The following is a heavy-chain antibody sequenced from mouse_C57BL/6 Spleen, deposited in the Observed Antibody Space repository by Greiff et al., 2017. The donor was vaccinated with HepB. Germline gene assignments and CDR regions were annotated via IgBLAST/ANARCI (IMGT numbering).Heavy chain of an antibody. Sequence: QVQLKQSGAELVKPGASVKLSCKASGYTFTSYWMHWVKQRPGQGLEWIGMIHPNSGSTNYNEKFKSKATLTVDKSSSTAYMQLSSLTSEDSAVYYCAREGGPWFAYWGQGTLVTVSA. V-gene: IGHV1-64*01. CDR1: GYTFTSYW. CDR3: AREGGPWFAY. CDR2: IHPNSGST. J-gene: IGHJ3*01.